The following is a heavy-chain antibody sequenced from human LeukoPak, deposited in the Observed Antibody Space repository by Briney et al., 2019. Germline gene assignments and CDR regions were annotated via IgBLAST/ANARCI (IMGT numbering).Heavy chain of an antibody. CDR3: ARTQSQSGSYRYYFGY. Sequence: SETLSLTCTVSGASVGSAGYYWSWIRQPPGGGLEWIGYIYYIRNTNYNPSLKSRVTMSLDPSKNQFSLKLNSVTAADTAVYYCARTQSQSGSYRYYFGYWGQGTLVTVSS. CDR2: IYYIRNT. V-gene: IGHV4-61*08. D-gene: IGHD1-26*01. J-gene: IGHJ4*02. CDR1: GASVGSAGYY.